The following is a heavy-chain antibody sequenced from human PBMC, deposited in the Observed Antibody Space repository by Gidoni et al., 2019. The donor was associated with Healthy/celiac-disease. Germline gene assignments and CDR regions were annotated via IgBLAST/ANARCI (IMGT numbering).Heavy chain of an antibody. Sequence: EVQLVETGGGLIQPGGSLRLSCAASGFTVSSNYMSWVRQAPGQGLEWVSVIYSGGSTYYADSVKGRFTISRDNSKNTLYLQMNSLRAEDTAVYYCASGGSSGWYGHFDYWGQGTLVTVSS. CDR3: ASGGSSGWYGHFDY. CDR1: GFTVSSNY. CDR2: IYSGGST. J-gene: IGHJ4*02. D-gene: IGHD6-19*01. V-gene: IGHV3-53*02.